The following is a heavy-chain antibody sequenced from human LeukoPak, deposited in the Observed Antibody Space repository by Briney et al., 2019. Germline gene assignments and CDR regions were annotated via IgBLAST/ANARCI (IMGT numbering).Heavy chain of an antibody. D-gene: IGHD6-13*01. CDR2: ISSSSVII. V-gene: IGHV3-48*01. CDR1: GFTFSSYS. CDR3: AREIDGTSAAFYDYYMDV. J-gene: IGHJ6*03. Sequence: GGSLRPSYAASGFTFSSYSMNWVRQAPGKGLEWVSYISSSSVIIHYADSVKGRFTISRDNAKNSLYLQMNSLRAEDTAVYYCAREIDGTSAAFYDYYMDVWGKGTTVTVSS.